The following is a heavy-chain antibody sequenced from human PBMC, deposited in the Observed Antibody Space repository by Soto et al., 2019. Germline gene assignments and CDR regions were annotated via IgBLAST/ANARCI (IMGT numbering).Heavy chain of an antibody. Sequence: QVQLVESGGGVVQPGGSLRLSCSASGFTFSRYAMHWVRQAPGEGLDWVAVVSFDGSNEYYAESVRGRFTISRDTSKNTLYLQMNSLRPEDTAVYFCARPRMITTTRYHGMDVWGRGTTVTVSS. CDR2: VSFDGSNE. CDR3: ARPRMITTTRYHGMDV. D-gene: IGHD3-16*01. CDR1: GFTFSRYA. J-gene: IGHJ6*02. V-gene: IGHV3-30-3*01.